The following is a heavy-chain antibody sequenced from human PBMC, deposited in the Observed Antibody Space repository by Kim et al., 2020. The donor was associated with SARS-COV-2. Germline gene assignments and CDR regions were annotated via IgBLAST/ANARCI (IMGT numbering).Heavy chain of an antibody. V-gene: IGHV3-7*01. J-gene: IGHJ4*02. D-gene: IGHD3-10*01. CDR3: ARSKVAMVRGVMGNYFDY. CDR2: IKQDGSEK. Sequence: GGSLRLSCAASGFTFSSYWMSWVRQAPGKGLEWVANIKQDGSEKYYVDSVKGRFTISRDNAKNSLYLQMNSLRAEDTAVYYCARSKVAMVRGVMGNYFDYWGQGTLVTVSS. CDR1: GFTFSSYW.